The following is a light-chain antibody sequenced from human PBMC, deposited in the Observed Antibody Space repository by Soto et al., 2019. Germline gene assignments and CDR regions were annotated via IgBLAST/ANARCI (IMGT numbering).Light chain of an antibody. Sequence: DIQMTQSPSTLSASVGDRVTITCRASQSVSNWMAWYQQKPGKAPKLLFYQASNLETGVSSRFSGRGSGTDFTLTISSLEPDDFATYYCQHYNGYPFTFGPGTKVDIK. J-gene: IGKJ3*01. CDR2: QAS. CDR3: QHYNGYPFT. V-gene: IGKV1-5*03. CDR1: QSVSNW.